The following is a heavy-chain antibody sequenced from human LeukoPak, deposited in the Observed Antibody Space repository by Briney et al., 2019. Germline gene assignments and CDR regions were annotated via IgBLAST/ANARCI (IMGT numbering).Heavy chain of an antibody. J-gene: IGHJ4*02. D-gene: IGHD1-26*01. Sequence: ASVKVSCKTSGYTFTSYAIHWVRQAPGQTLEWMGWINAGDANIKYSREFQGRVTITRDTSASTAYMELNSLRSEDIAVYYCARSTPGSYTDYWGQGTLVTVSS. CDR1: GYTFTSYA. CDR2: INAGDANI. V-gene: IGHV1-3*03. CDR3: ARSTPGSYTDY.